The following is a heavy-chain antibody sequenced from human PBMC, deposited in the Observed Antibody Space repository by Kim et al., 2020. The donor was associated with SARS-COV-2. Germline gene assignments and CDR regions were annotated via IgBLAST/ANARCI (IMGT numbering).Heavy chain of an antibody. Sequence: GGSLRLSCATSGLTFGSYGIHWVRQAPGKGLEWVAILWFDESNSYYGASGRARFTISRDTLNNTFQRKLISLEAGNTAVYYCANERGLNRPYGMEIRGQG. D-gene: IGHD3-16*01. CDR3: ANERGLNRPYGMEI. CDR1: GLTFGSYG. V-gene: IGHV3-33*06. J-gene: IGHJ6*02. CDR2: LWFDESNS.